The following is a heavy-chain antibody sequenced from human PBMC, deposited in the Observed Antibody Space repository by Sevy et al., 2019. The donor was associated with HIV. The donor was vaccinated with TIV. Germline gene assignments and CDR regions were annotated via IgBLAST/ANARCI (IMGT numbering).Heavy chain of an antibody. Sequence: GGSLRLSCAASGFTFNNYGMHWVRQAPGKGLEWVTFIRHDGSHEYYTDSVKGRFTISRDNSKNTVYLQMNSLRAEDTAVYYCARDRKVLLVVYAIPFDVFDIWGQGTMVTVSS. J-gene: IGHJ3*02. CDR1: GFTFNNYG. CDR2: IRHDGSHE. V-gene: IGHV3-30*02. CDR3: ARDRKVLLVVYAIPFDVFDI. D-gene: IGHD2-8*02.